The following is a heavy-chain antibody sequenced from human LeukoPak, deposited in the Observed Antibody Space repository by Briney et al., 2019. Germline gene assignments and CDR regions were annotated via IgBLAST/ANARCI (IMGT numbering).Heavy chain of an antibody. CDR3: ARRDMTAAAAAFDY. CDR2: IHPGDSDT. J-gene: IGHJ4*02. CDR1: GHTFTNYW. D-gene: IGHD6-13*01. V-gene: IGHV5-51*01. Sequence: GESLKISCKGSGHTFTNYWIGWVRQMPGKGLEWMGIIHPGDSDTRYSPSFQGQVTISADKSISTAYLQWSSLKASDTAMYYCARRDMTAAAAAFDYWGQGTLVTVSS.